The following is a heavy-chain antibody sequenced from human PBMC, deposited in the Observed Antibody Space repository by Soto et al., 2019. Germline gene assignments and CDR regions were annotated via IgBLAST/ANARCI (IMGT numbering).Heavy chain of an antibody. CDR1: GFSLTSYS. J-gene: IGHJ4*02. Sequence: EVQLVESGGGLVQPGGSLRLSCAASGFSLTSYSMNWVRQAPGKGLQWVAYISGSGSTKKYADSVKGRFTISRDNAENSVYLQMNSLGDEDTAVYYCARGAGYGGDSGYWGQGTQVTVSS. CDR2: ISGSGSTK. CDR3: ARGAGYGGDSGY. V-gene: IGHV3-48*02. D-gene: IGHD4-17*01.